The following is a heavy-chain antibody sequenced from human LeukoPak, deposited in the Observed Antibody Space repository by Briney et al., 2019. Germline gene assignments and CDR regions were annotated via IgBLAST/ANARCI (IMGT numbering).Heavy chain of an antibody. Sequence: SETLSLTCTVSGGSISSYYWSWIRQPPGKGLEGIGYLYYSGSTNYNPSLKSRVTISVDTSKTQFSLKLSSVTAADKAVYYCARETIAGSYYYYGMDVWGQGTTVTVSS. V-gene: IGHV4-59*01. J-gene: IGHJ6*02. D-gene: IGHD4/OR15-4a*01. CDR2: LYYSGST. CDR3: ARETIAGSYYYYGMDV. CDR1: GGSISSYY.